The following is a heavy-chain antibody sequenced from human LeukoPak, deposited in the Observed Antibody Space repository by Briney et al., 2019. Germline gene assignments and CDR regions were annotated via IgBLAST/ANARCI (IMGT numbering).Heavy chain of an antibody. CDR2: ISGSGGST. Sequence: PGGSLRLSCAASGFTFSSYAMRWVRQAPGKGLEWVSAISGSGGSTYYADSVKGRFTISRDNARNTLYLQMNSLRAEDTAVYYCAISNYYGSERDAFYIWGQGTIVTVSS. D-gene: IGHD3-10*01. CDR3: AISNYYGSERDAFYI. V-gene: IGHV3-23*01. CDR1: GFTFSSYA. J-gene: IGHJ3*02.